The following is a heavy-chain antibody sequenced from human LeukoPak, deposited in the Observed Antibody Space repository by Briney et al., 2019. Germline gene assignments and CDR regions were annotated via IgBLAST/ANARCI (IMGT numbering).Heavy chain of an antibody. Sequence: SVKVSCKASGGTFSSYAISWVRQAPGQGLEWMGGIIPIFGTANYAQKFQGRVTITADESTSTAYMELSSLRSEDTAVYYCARAEIAGAGTGPEYFQHWGQGTLVTVSS. CDR3: ARAEIAGAGTGPEYFQH. J-gene: IGHJ1*01. V-gene: IGHV1-69*13. CDR2: IIPIFGTA. D-gene: IGHD6-19*01. CDR1: GGTFSSYA.